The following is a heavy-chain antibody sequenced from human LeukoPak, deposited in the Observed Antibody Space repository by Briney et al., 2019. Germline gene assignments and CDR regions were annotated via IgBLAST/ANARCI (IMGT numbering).Heavy chain of an antibody. J-gene: IGHJ4*02. CDR2: IYYSGST. D-gene: IGHD2-2*01. V-gene: IGHV4-59*01. CDR1: GGSISSYY. Sequence: KPSETLSLTCTVSGGSISSYYWSWIRQPPGKGLEWIGYIYYSGSTNYNPSLKSRVTISVDTSTNQFSLKLSSVTAADTAVYYCASRSTSWSYFDYWGQGTLVTVSS. CDR3: ASRSTSWSYFDY.